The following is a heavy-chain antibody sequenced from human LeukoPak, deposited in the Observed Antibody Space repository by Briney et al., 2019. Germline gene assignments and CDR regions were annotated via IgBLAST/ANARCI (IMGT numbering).Heavy chain of an antibody. CDR2: ISTYTGTP. CDR3: AREGIFSSGLDY. D-gene: IGHD6-25*01. V-gene: IGHV1-18*01. Sequence: ASVKVSCKASGYTFTNYGISWVRQAPGQGLEWMGWISTYTGTPHYAQKLQGRVTMTTDTPTNTAYMDLRSLRSDDTAVYYCAREGIFSSGLDYWGQGTLVAVSS. J-gene: IGHJ4*02. CDR1: GYTFTNYG.